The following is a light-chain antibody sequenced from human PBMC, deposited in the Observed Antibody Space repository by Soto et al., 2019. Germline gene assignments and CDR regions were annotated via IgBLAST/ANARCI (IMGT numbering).Light chain of an antibody. CDR3: QSYDSSLSEV. CDR1: SSNIGAGYD. J-gene: IGLJ2*01. Sequence: QSALTQPPSVSGAPGQRVTISCTGSSSNIGAGYDVHWYQQLPGTAPKLLIYTNSNRPSGVPDRFSGSKSGTSASLAITGLQAEDEADYYCQSYDSSLSEVFGGGTKLTVL. V-gene: IGLV1-40*01. CDR2: TNS.